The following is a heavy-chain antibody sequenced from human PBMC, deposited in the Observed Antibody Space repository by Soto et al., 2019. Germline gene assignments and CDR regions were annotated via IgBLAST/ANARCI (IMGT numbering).Heavy chain of an antibody. J-gene: IGHJ6*02. V-gene: IGHV3-33*01. CDR2: IWYDGSNK. D-gene: IGHD1-1*01. CDR1: GFTFSSYG. Sequence: QVQLVESGGGVVQPGRSLRLSCAASGFTFSSYGMHWVRQAPGKGLEWVAVIWYDGSNKYYADSVKGRFTISRDNSKNALYLQMNSRRAEDTAVYYCARDGGTTPGYYYGMDVWGQGTTVTVSS. CDR3: ARDGGTTPGYYYGMDV.